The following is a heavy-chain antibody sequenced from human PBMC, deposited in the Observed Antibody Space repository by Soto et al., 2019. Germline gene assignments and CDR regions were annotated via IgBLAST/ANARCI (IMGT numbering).Heavy chain of an antibody. J-gene: IGHJ3*02. CDR1: GYTFTGYY. Sequence: ASVKVSCKASGYTFTGYYMHWVRQAPGQGLEWMGWINPNSGGTNYAQKFQGRVTMTRDTSISTAYMELSRLRSDDTAVYYCARVAGDVAEDAFYIWGQGTMVTVSS. D-gene: IGHD7-27*01. V-gene: IGHV1-2*02. CDR2: INPNSGGT. CDR3: ARVAGDVAEDAFYI.